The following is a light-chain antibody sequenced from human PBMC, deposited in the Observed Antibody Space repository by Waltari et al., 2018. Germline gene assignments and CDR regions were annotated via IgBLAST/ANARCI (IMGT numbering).Light chain of an antibody. Sequence: QSVLTQPPSVSGAPGQRVIISCTGTSSNLGTGYDVHWYQHLPGRPPRLLLYATNNRPSGGPDRFSGSRSGPSASLAISGLQAEDEGDYYCQSYDNSLSQVFGGGTRLTVL. CDR3: QSYDNSLSQV. J-gene: IGLJ2*01. CDR1: SSNLGTGYD. V-gene: IGLV1-40*01. CDR2: ATN.